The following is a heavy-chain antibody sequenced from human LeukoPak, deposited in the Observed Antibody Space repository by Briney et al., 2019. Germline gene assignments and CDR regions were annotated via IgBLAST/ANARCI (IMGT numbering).Heavy chain of an antibody. Sequence: PSETLSLTCTVSGGSISSGGYYWSWIRQHPGKGLEWIGYIYYSGSTYYNPSLKSRVTISVDTSKNQFSLKLSSVTAADTAVYYCVRDSVASRDYYYYGMDVWGQGTTVTVSS. J-gene: IGHJ6*02. CDR1: GGSISSGGYY. CDR3: VRDSVASRDYYYYGMDV. V-gene: IGHV4-31*03. CDR2: IYYSGST.